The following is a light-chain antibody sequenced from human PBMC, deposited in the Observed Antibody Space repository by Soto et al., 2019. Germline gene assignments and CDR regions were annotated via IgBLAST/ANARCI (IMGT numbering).Light chain of an antibody. CDR2: RDH. CDR3: AAWDDSLGVI. J-gene: IGLJ2*01. Sequence: QSVLTQPPSASGTPGQRVTLSCSGRNSYVGNNYVHWYQQLPGAAPKLVIYRDHQRSSGVPDRFSDSKSGTTASLAISGPRSEDEADYYCAAWDDSLGVIFGGGTKVTVL. CDR1: NSYVGNNY. V-gene: IGLV1-47*01.